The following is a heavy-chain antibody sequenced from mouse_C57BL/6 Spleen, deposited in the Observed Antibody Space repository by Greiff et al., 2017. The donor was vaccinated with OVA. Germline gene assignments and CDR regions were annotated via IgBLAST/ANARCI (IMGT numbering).Heavy chain of an antibody. CDR1: GYTFTDYE. CDR3: TRGGGHYGGY. V-gene: IGHV1-15*01. D-gene: IGHD1-1*01. Sequence: VQLQQSGAELVRPGASVTLSCKASGYTFTDYEMHWVKQTPVHGLEWIGAIDPETGGTAYNQKFKGKAILTADKSSSTAYMELRSLTSEDSAVYYCTRGGGHYGGYWGQGTTLTVSS. CDR2: IDPETGGT. J-gene: IGHJ2*01.